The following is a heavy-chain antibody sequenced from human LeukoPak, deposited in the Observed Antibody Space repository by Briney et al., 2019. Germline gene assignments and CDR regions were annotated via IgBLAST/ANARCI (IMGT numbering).Heavy chain of an antibody. V-gene: IGHV3-74*01. Sequence: PGGSLRLSCAASGFTFSSYRMRWARQAPGKGLGWVSRINGDVGSTSYADSVKGRFTISRDNAKNTLYLQMNRLRAEDTAVYYCASSCNSLGFDYWGQGTLVTVSS. J-gene: IGHJ4*02. CDR2: INGDVGST. CDR3: ASSCNSLGFDY. D-gene: IGHD2-15*01. CDR1: GFTFSSYR.